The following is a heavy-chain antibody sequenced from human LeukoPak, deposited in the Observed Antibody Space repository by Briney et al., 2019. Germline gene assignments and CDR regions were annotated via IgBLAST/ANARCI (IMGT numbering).Heavy chain of an antibody. V-gene: IGHV1-46*01. CDR2: INPTGGST. Sequence: ASVKVSCKASGYTFPSYFMHWVRQAPGQGLEWMGIINPTGGSTTYAQKFQGRVTMTRDTSTSTAYMELSSLRSEDTAVYYCARDAELLGFDYWGRGTLVTVSS. CDR1: GYTFPSYF. D-gene: IGHD1-26*01. CDR3: ARDAELLGFDY. J-gene: IGHJ4*02.